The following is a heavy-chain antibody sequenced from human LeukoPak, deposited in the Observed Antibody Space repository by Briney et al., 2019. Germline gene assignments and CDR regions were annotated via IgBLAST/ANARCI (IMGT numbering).Heavy chain of an antibody. V-gene: IGHV5-51*01. CDR3: ARATTLGGYYYDSSGYYFFDY. CDR1: GYSFTSYW. Sequence: GESLKISCKGSGYSFTSYWIGWVRQMPGKGLEWMGIIYPGDSDTRYSPSFQGQVTISADKSISTAYLQWSSLKASDTAMYYCARATTLGGYYYDSSGYYFFDYRGQGTLVTVSS. J-gene: IGHJ4*02. D-gene: IGHD3-22*01. CDR2: IYPGDSDT.